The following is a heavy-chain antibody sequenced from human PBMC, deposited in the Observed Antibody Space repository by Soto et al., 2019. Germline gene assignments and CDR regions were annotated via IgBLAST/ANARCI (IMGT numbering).Heavy chain of an antibody. J-gene: IGHJ4*02. V-gene: IGHV3-30*18. CDR2: VSHDGSKK. D-gene: IGHD2-15*01. CDR1: GFTFSNYG. Sequence: GGSLRLSCAASGFTFSNYGMHWVRQASDKGLEWAALVSHDGSKKYYADAVRGRFTISRDNSKNTLYLQMNSLRAEDTAVYYCANDLGYCHGGPCEHRPHWGQGTLVTVSS. CDR3: ANDLGYCHGGPCEHRPH.